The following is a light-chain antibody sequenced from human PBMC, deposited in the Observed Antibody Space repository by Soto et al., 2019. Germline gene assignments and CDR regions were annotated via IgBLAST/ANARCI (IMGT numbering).Light chain of an antibody. V-gene: IGKV1-5*03. CDR2: KAS. Sequence: DIQMTQSPSTLSASVGERVTITCGASQSISTWLAWYQQKPGKAPKLLIYKASNLEDGVPSRFSGSGSGTEFTITISSLQPDDFAPDYCQQYNTYPLTFGGGTTVEIK. CDR3: QQYNTYPLT. J-gene: IGKJ4*01. CDR1: QSISTW.